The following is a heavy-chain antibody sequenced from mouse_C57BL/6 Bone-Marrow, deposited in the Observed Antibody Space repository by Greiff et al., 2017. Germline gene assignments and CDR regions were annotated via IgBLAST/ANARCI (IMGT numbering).Heavy chain of an antibody. V-gene: IGHV2-2*01. CDR1: GFSLTSYG. CDR2: IWRGGST. J-gene: IGHJ2*01. Sequence: QVQLQQSGPGLVQPSQSLSITCTVSGFSLTSYGVHWVRQSPGKGLEWLGAIWRGGSTDYNAAFISRLSISKDDSKSQVFFKMDGLQADDTTIYYCARNWSFDYWGQGTTLTVSS. CDR3: ARNWSFDY.